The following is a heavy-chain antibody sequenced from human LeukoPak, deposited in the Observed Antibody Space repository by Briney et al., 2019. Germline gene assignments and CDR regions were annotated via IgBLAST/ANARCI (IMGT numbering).Heavy chain of an antibody. D-gene: IGHD3-10*01. J-gene: IGHJ4*02. CDR3: ARVYGSGSYLNFDY. CDR1: GYTFTSYD. Sequence: ASVKVSRKASGYTFTSYDINWVRQATGQGLEWMGWMNPNSGNTGYAQKFQGRVTMTRNTSISTAYMELSSLRSEDTAVYYCARVYGSGSYLNFDYWGQGTLVTVSS. V-gene: IGHV1-8*01. CDR2: MNPNSGNT.